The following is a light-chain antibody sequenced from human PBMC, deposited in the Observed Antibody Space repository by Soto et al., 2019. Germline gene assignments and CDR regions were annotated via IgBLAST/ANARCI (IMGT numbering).Light chain of an antibody. CDR2: GAS. Sequence: EIVMTQSPATLSVSPGERATLSCRASQSVSNNLAWYQQKPGQAPRLLIYGASTRATGIPARFSGSVSGTEFTLTISSLQSEDFTVYYCQQYNNWPRTFGQGTKLEIK. V-gene: IGKV3-15*01. CDR1: QSVSNN. CDR3: QQYNNWPRT. J-gene: IGKJ2*01.